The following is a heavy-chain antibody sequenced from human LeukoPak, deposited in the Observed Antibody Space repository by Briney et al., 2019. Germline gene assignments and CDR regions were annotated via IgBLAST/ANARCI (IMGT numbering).Heavy chain of an antibody. V-gene: IGHV3-11*01. J-gene: IGHJ6*03. D-gene: IGHD3-3*01. CDR2: ISSSGSTI. Sequence: GGSLRLSCAASGFTFSDYYMSWIRQAPGKGLEWVSYISSSGSTIYYADSVKGRFTISRDNAKNSLYLQMNSLRTEDTALYYCAKDVNVLRFLEWLSPLYYYYYMDVWGKGTTVTVSS. CDR1: GFTFSDYY. CDR3: AKDVNVLRFLEWLSPLYYYYYMDV.